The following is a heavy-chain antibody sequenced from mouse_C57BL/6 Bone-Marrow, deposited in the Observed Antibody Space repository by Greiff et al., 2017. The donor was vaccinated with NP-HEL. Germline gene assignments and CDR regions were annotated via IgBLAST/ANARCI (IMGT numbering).Heavy chain of an antibody. Sequence: VQLQQSGAELVRPGTSVKMSCKASGYTFTNYWIGWAKQRPGHGLEWIGDIYPGGGYTNYNEKFKGKATLTADKSSSTAYMQFSSLTSEDSAIYYCARWDYGSSPYYAMDYWGQGTSVTVSS. D-gene: IGHD1-1*01. J-gene: IGHJ4*01. CDR1: GYTFTNYW. CDR3: ARWDYGSSPYYAMDY. CDR2: IYPGGGYT. V-gene: IGHV1-63*01.